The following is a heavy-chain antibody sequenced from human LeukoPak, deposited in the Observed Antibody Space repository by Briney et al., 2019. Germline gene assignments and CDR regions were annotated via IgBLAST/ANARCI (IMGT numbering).Heavy chain of an antibody. Sequence: KPSETLSLTCSVSGDSVSRSDSYWDWIRQPPGKGLEWIGTIYYSGRTYYSPSLKRRVTMSVDPSNNQFSLNLRSVTAADTALYYCARRRYYDGSGYLEWGQGTLLSVSS. D-gene: IGHD3-22*01. CDR2: IYYSGRT. J-gene: IGHJ1*01. CDR3: ARRRYYDGSGYLE. CDR1: GDSVSRSDSY. V-gene: IGHV4-39*01.